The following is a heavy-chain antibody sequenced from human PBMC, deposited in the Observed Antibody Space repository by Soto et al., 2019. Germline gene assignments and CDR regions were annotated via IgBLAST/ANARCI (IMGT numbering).Heavy chain of an antibody. CDR2: IYWDGDK. CDR3: AHRATMTIFGLIIDNGIWFGP. J-gene: IGHJ5*02. CDR1: GFSLSTSGAA. V-gene: IGHV2-5*02. Sequence: ESGPTLVKPTQTLTLTCTFSGFSLSTSGAAVGWVRQPPGRALEWLALIYWDGDKRYNASLGNRLTITKDTSMNQVVLTLTNVDPADTATYYCAHRATMTIFGLIIDNGIWFGPWGQGTRVIVSS. D-gene: IGHD3-3*01.